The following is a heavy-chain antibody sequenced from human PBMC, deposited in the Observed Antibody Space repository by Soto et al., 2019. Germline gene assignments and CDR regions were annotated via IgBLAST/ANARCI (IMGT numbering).Heavy chain of an antibody. CDR2: IYYSGSA. D-gene: IGHD2-2*01. CDR1: GDSMTISDFL. CDR3: ARPDYAHWAFAV. Sequence: SETLSLTCAVSGDSMTISDFLWGWVRQPPGKRRAWIGGIYYSGSAYYNPSLRLLATISVDTSRNLFFLNVTPVTAADPAVYYCARPDYAHWAFAVCGQRKLVTVSS. J-gene: IGHJ3*01. V-gene: IGHV4-39*01.